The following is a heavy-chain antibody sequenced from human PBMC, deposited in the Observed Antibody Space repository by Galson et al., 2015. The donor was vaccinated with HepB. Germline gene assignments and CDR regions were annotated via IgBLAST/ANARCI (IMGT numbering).Heavy chain of an antibody. CDR3: TTILNYYDSSDYSRYFDY. CDR2: IKSKTDGGTT. Sequence: SLRLSCAASGFTFSNAWMTWVRQVPGKGLEWVGRIKSKTDGGTTDYVAPVKGRFTISRDDSKNMLYLQMNSLKTEDTAVYYCTTILNYYDSSDYSRYFDYWGQGTLVTVSS. D-gene: IGHD3-22*01. V-gene: IGHV3-15*01. CDR1: GFTFSNAW. J-gene: IGHJ4*02.